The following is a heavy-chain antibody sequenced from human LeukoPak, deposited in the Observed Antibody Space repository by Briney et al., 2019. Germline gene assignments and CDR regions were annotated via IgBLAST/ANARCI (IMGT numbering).Heavy chain of an antibody. D-gene: IGHD2-21*02. CDR2: ISGSGGST. J-gene: IGHJ3*02. Sequence: GGSLRLSCAASGFTFSSYGMSWVRQAPGKGLEWVSAISGSGGSTYYADSVKGRFTISRDNAKNSLYLQMNSLRAEDTALYYCARPAYCGGDCYWDAFDIWGQGTMVTVSS. V-gene: IGHV3-23*01. CDR3: ARPAYCGGDCYWDAFDI. CDR1: GFTFSSYG.